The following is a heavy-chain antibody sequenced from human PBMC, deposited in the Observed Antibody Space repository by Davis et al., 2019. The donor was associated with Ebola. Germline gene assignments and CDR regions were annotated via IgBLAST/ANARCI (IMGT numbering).Heavy chain of an antibody. Sequence: ASVKVSCKASGYTFTSYAMHWVRQAPGQRLEWMGWINAGNGNTEYSQKFQGRLTITRDTSASTAYMELSNLRSEDTAVYYCARDYWGTSSSFNWFDPWGQGTLVTVSS. J-gene: IGHJ5*02. CDR1: GYTFTSYA. D-gene: IGHD6-6*01. CDR2: INAGNGNT. V-gene: IGHV1-3*01. CDR3: ARDYWGTSSSFNWFDP.